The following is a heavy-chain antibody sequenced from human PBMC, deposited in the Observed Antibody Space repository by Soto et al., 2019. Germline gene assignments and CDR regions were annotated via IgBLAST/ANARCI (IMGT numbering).Heavy chain of an antibody. CDR1: GFTFSTYA. CDR2: LSPSGGET. D-gene: IGHD4-17*01. J-gene: IGHJ3*02. V-gene: IGHV3-23*01. Sequence: GGSLRLSCVASGFTFSTYAMSWVRQAPGKGLEWVSALSPSGGETFYADSVKGRFTISRDNSMNALYLQMNSLRVEDTAVYYCAHPRGYGVFDAYDIWGQGTMVTVSS. CDR3: AHPRGYGVFDAYDI.